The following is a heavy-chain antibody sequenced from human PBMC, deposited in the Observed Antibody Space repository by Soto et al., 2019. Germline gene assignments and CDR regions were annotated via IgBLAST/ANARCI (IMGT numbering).Heavy chain of an antibody. CDR1: GFTFSDYS. CDR3: ARQAARNYIDS. V-gene: IGHV3-11*01. J-gene: IGHJ4*02. CDR2: IDSRGRTL. D-gene: IGHD6-6*01. Sequence: VGSLRLSCAASGFTFSDYSMSWIRQAPGKGLEWLAFIDSRGRTLSYADSVKGRFTISRDNAKNSLYLQMHSLRADDTAVYYCARQAARNYIDSWGQGDVVTVSS.